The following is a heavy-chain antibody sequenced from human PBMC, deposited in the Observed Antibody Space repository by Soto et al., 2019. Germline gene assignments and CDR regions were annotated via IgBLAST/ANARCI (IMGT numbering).Heavy chain of an antibody. CDR3: ARQSDYGSGWFLDS. J-gene: IGHJ5*02. V-gene: IGHV3-30-3*01. CDR2: ISFDGSNK. D-gene: IGHD6-19*01. Sequence: GSLRLSCAASGFTFSSYAMHWVRQAPGKGLEWLAVISFDGSNKYYADSVKGRFTISRHNSKNTLFLQMNSLRPEDTAVYSCARQSDYGSGWFLDSWGQGTLVTVSS. CDR1: GFTFSSYA.